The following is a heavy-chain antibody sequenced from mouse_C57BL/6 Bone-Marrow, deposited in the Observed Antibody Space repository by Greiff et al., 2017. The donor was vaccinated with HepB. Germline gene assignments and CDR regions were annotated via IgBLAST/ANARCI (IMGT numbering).Heavy chain of an antibody. V-gene: IGHV1-39*01. D-gene: IGHD1-1*01. CDR2: INPNYGTT. CDR3: ARAGTTVVAPYSFDY. CDR1: GYSFTDYN. Sequence: EVQLQESGPELVKPGASVKISCKASGYSFTDYNMNWVKQSNGKSLEWIGVINPNYGTTSYNQKFKGKATLTVDQSSSTAYMQLNSLTSEDSAVYYCARAGTTVVAPYSFDYWGQGTTLTVSS. J-gene: IGHJ2*01.